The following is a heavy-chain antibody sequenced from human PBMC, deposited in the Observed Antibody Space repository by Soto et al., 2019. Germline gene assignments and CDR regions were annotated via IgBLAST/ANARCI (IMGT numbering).Heavy chain of an antibody. CDR2: IYSDGST. J-gene: IGHJ4*02. CDR3: ARAGWYDY. D-gene: IGHD6-19*01. Sequence: GGSLRLSCAASGFTVSSDYMSWVRQAPGKGLEWVSVIYSDGSTYYADSVKGRFTISRDNSKRTVYLQMSSLRAEDTAVYYCARAGWYDYWGQGTLVTVSS. CDR1: GFTVSSDY. V-gene: IGHV3-53*01.